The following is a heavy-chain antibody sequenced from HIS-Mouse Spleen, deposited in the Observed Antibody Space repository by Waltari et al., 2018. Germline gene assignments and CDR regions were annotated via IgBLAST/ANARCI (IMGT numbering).Heavy chain of an antibody. V-gene: IGHV4-34*01. CDR2: INHSGST. Sequence: QVQLQQWCAGLLKPSETLSLTCAVYGGSFSGYYWSWIRQPPGKGLEWIGEINHSGSTNDNPSLKSRFTISVDTSKNQFSLKLSSVTAADTAVYYCASRVWGTAMPGFDYWGQGTLVTVSS. D-gene: IGHD5-18*01. CDR1: GGSFSGYY. CDR3: ASRVWGTAMPGFDY. J-gene: IGHJ4*02.